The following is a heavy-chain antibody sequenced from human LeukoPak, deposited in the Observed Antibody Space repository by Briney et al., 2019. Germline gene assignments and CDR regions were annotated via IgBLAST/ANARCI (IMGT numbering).Heavy chain of an antibody. Sequence: GASLKISCQGSGSIFTSYWIGWVRQLPGKGLEWMGIIYPGDSDTRYSPSFQGQITISADKSISTAYLQWSSLKASDTAMYYCASLGYCSGGNCYSYFDYWGQGTLVTVSS. V-gene: IGHV5-51*01. CDR1: GSIFTSYW. CDR3: ASLGYCSGGNCYSYFDY. D-gene: IGHD2-15*01. J-gene: IGHJ4*02. CDR2: IYPGDSDT.